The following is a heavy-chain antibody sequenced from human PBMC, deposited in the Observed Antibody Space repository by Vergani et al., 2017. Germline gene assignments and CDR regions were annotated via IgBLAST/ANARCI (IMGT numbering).Heavy chain of an antibody. CDR2: INPSGGST. V-gene: IGHV1-46*01. CDR3: ARDPGGSGYIGGMDV. CDR1: GYTFTSYY. J-gene: IGHJ6*02. D-gene: IGHD3-3*01. Sequence: QVQLVQSGAEVKKPGASVKVSCKASGYTFTSYYMHWVRQAPGQGLEWMGIINPSGGSTSYAQKFQGRVTMTRDTSISTAYMELSRLRSDDTAVYYCARDPGGSGYIGGMDVWGQGP.